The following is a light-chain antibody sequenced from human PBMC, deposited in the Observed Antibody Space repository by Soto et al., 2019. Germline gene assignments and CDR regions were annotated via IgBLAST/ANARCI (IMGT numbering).Light chain of an antibody. CDR2: QDS. CDR1: KLGDKY. V-gene: IGLV3-1*01. Sequence: SYELTQPPSVSVSPGQTASITCSGDKLGDKYACWYQQKPGQSPVLVIYQDSKRPSGIPERFSGSNSGNTATLTISGTQAMDEADYYCQAWDGGTVVFGGGTKLTAL. CDR3: QAWDGGTVV. J-gene: IGLJ2*01.